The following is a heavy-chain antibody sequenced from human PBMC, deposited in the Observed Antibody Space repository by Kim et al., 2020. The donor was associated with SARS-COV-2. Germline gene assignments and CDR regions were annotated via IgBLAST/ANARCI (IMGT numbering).Heavy chain of an antibody. J-gene: IGHJ1*01. V-gene: IGHV4-59*01. Sequence: SETLSLTCTVSGGSISNYYWSWIRQSPGKGLEWIGYIYYSGSTNYNPSLKSRVSISLDTTTNKFSLMLSSVTAADTAVYYCSKSGGYGRCFLHCGQG. CDR3: SKSGGYGRCFLH. CDR1: GGSISNYY. CDR2: IYYSGST. D-gene: IGHD6-13*01.